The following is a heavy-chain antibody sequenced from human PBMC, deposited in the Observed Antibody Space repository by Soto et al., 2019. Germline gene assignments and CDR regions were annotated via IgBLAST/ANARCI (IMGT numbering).Heavy chain of an antibody. J-gene: IGHJ4*02. D-gene: IGHD3-22*01. V-gene: IGHV1-69*01. CDR3: ARGWGYDSNDYYYAY. CDR1: GGTFSRHA. CDR2: IIPIFGTA. Sequence: QVQLVQSGAEVRKPGSSVKVSCKASGGTFSRHAISWMRQAPGQGLEWMGGIIPIFGTANHAQKFKGRVTIIADESTITVYMEWSSLRSEDTAMYYCARGWGYDSNDYYYAYWGQGTLVIVSS.